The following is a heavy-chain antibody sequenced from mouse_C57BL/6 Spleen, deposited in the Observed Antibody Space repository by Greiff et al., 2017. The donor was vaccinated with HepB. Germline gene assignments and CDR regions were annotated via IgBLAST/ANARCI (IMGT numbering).Heavy chain of an antibody. Sequence: QVQLQQSGPELVKPGASVKISCKASGYAFSSSWMNWVKQRPGKGLEWIGRIYPGDGDTNYNGKFKGKATLTADKSSSTAYMQLSSLTSEDSAVYFCARGLGRPHWYFDVWGTGTTVTVSS. CDR3: ARGLGRPHWYFDV. D-gene: IGHD4-1*01. V-gene: IGHV1-82*01. J-gene: IGHJ1*03. CDR2: IYPGDGDT. CDR1: GYAFSSSW.